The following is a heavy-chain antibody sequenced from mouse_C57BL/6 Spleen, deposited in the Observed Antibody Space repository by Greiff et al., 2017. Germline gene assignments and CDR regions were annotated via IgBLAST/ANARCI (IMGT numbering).Heavy chain of an antibody. J-gene: IGHJ4*01. CDR2: ISNLAYSI. Sequence: EVKLVESGGGLVQPGGSLKLSCAASGFTFSDYGMAWVRQAPRKGPEWVAFISNLAYSIYYADTLTGRFTISRENAKNTLYLAMSSLRSEDTAMYYCARHVDYAMDYWGQGTSVTVSS. CDR3: ARHVDYAMDY. CDR1: GFTFSDYG. V-gene: IGHV5-15*04.